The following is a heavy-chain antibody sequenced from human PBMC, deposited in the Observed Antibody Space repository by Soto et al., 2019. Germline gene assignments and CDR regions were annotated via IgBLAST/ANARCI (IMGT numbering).Heavy chain of an antibody. Sequence: QVQLVQSGAEVKKPGSSVKVSCKASGGTFSSYAISWVRQAPGQGLEWMGGIIPIFSTANYAQKFQGRVTITADESTSTAYMELSSLRSEDTAVYYCARARAVAGDRYYYYGMDVWGQGTTVTVSS. CDR1: GGTFSSYA. CDR3: ARARAVAGDRYYYYGMDV. J-gene: IGHJ6*02. V-gene: IGHV1-69*12. D-gene: IGHD6-19*01. CDR2: IIPIFSTA.